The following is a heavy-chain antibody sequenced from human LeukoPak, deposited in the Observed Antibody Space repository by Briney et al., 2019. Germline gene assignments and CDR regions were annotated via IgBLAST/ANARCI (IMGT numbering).Heavy chain of an antibody. CDR2: IDWNGGIT. D-gene: IGHD1-26*01. V-gene: IGHV3-20*04. Sequence: GGSLRLSCAASGFTFEDYGMTWVRQAPGKGLEWVSSIDWNGGITYYSDSVKGRFTISRDNAKNSLDLQMNSLRAEDTALYYCVRAVQWELLRYYFDYGGQGTLVTVSS. CDR3: VRAVQWELLRYYFDY. J-gene: IGHJ4*02. CDR1: GFTFEDYG.